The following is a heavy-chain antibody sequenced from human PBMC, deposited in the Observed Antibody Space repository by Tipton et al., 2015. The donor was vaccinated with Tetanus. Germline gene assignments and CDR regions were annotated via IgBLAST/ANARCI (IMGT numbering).Heavy chain of an antibody. CDR1: GGSISSYY. CDR3: ARAVGYCSSTSCSYYYYGMDV. D-gene: IGHD2-2*01. Sequence: TLSLTCTVSGGSISSYYWSWIRQPPGKGLEWIGYIYYSGSTYYNPSLKSRVTISVDTSKNQFSLKLSSVTAADTAVYYCARAVGYCSSTSCSYYYYGMDVWGQGTTVTVSS. CDR2: IYYSGST. V-gene: IGHV4-59*06. J-gene: IGHJ6*02.